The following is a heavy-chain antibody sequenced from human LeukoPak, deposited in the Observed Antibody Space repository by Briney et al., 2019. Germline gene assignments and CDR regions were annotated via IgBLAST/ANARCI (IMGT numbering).Heavy chain of an antibody. Sequence: GGSLRLSCAASGFTFSSSAMSWVRQAPGKGLEWVSVTSDSGGSTYYADSVKGRFTISRDNSKNTLYPQMNSLRAEDTAVYYCAKIRRQLVPFDYWGQGTLVTVSS. V-gene: IGHV3-23*01. CDR2: TSDSGGST. D-gene: IGHD6-13*01. CDR1: GFTFSSSA. CDR3: AKIRRQLVPFDY. J-gene: IGHJ4*02.